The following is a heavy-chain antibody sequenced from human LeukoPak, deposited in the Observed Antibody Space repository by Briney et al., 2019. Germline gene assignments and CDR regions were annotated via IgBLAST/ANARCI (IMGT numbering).Heavy chain of an antibody. D-gene: IGHD1-1*01. CDR3: ARDSPRTGP. CDR2: IKPDGNDK. CDR1: KFTFSSYW. J-gene: IGHJ5*02. Sequence: GGSLRLSCAASKFTFSSYWMSWVRQAPGKGLEWVANIKPDGNDKNYLDSVRGRFTISRDNAKNSLYLQMDSLRAEDTAVYYCARDSPRTGPWGQGILVTVSS. V-gene: IGHV3-7*01.